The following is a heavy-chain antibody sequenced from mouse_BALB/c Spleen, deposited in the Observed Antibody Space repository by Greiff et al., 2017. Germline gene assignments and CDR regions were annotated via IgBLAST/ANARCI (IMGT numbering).Heavy chain of an antibody. CDR3: ARQKASYYFDY. CDR2: ISYSGST. J-gene: IGHJ2*01. Sequence: EVKLQESGPGLVKPSQSLSLTCTVTGYSITSDYAWNWIRQFPGNKLEWMGYISYSGSTSYNPSLKSRISITRDKSKNQFFLQLNSVTTEDTATYYCARQKASYYFDYWGQGTTLTVSS. CDR1: GYSITSDYA. V-gene: IGHV3-2*02. D-gene: IGHD6-1*01.